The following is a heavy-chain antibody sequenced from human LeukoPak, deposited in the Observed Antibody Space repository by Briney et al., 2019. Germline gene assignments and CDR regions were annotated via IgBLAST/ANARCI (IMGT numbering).Heavy chain of an antibody. V-gene: IGHV4-34*01. CDR2: INHSGST. CDR1: GGSFSGYY. CDR3: AGDKVVGWQRSYFDY. D-gene: IGHD2-15*01. J-gene: IGHJ4*02. Sequence: PSETLSLTCAVYGGSFSGYYWSWIRQPPGKGLEWIGEINHSGSTNYNPSLKSRVTISVDTSKNQFSLKLSSVTAADTAVYYCAGDKVVGWQRSYFDYWGQGTLVTVSS.